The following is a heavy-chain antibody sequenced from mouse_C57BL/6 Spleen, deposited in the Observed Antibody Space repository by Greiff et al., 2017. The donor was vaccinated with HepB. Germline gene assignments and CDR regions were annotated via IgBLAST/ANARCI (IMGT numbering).Heavy chain of an antibody. Sequence: EVQLVESGGGLVQPGGSLSLSCAASGFTFTDYYMSWVRQPPGKALEWLGFIRNKANGYTTEYSASVKGRFTISRDNSQSILYLQMNALRAEDSATYYCARYSYAPDYWGQGTTLTVSS. CDR1: GFTFTDYY. D-gene: IGHD6-5*01. J-gene: IGHJ2*01. CDR2: IRNKANGYTT. CDR3: ARYSYAPDY. V-gene: IGHV7-3*01.